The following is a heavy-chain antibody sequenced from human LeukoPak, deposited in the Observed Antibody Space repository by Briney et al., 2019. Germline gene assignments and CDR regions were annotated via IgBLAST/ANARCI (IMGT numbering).Heavy chain of an antibody. V-gene: IGHV3-23*01. J-gene: IGHJ4*02. CDR1: GFTFSSYA. CDR2: ISGSGGSI. Sequence: GGSLRLSCAASGFTFSSYAMNWVRQAPGKGLEWVSAISGSGGSIYYADSVKGRFTISRDNSKNTLYLQMNSLRAEDAAVYHCAKLPYFAYFDYWGQGTLVSVSS. D-gene: IGHD3-9*01. CDR3: AKLPYFAYFDY.